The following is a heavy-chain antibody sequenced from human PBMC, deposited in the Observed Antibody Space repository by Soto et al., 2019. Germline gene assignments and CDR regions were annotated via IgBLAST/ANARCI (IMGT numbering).Heavy chain of an antibody. CDR2: IKQDGSEK. J-gene: IGHJ3*02. CDR3: VGFAAFDI. Sequence: GGPLRLSCAASGLTFSSYWMSWVRQAPGKGLEWVANIKQDGSEKYYVDSVKGRFTISRDNARNSLYLQMNSLRAEDTAVYYCVGFAAFDIWGQGTMVTVSS. CDR1: GLTFSSYW. V-gene: IGHV3-7*01. D-gene: IGHD3-10*01.